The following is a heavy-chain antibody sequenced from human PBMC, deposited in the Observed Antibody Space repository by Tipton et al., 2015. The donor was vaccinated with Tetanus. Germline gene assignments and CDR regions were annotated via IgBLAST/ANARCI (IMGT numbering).Heavy chain of an antibody. CDR3: ARGEGLYSYGYRFDP. V-gene: IGHV4-59*12. J-gene: IGHJ5*02. D-gene: IGHD5-18*01. CDR1: GGSISSYY. Sequence: LRLSCTVSGGSISSYYWSWIRQPPGKGLEWIGYIYYSGSTNYNPSLKSRVTISVDTSKNQFSLKLSSVTAADTAVYYCARGEGLYSYGYRFDPWGQGTLVTVSS. CDR2: IYYSGST.